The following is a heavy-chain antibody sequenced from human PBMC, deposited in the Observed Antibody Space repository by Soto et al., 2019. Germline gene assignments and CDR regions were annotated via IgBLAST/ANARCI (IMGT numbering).Heavy chain of an antibody. CDR2: IYYSGST. CDR3: ARDFYGSGSARRWFDP. CDR1: GGSISSYY. Sequence: SETLSLTCTVSGGSISSYYWSWIRQPPGKGLEWIGYIYYSGSTNYNPSLKSRVTISVDTSKNQFSLKLSSVTAADTAVYYCARDFYGSGSARRWFDPWGQGTLVTVSS. J-gene: IGHJ5*02. V-gene: IGHV4-59*01. D-gene: IGHD3-10*01.